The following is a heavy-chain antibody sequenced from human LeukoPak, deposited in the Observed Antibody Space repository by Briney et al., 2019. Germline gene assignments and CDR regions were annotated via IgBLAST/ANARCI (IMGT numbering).Heavy chain of an antibody. CDR2: INHRGST. CDR1: GGSISSGGYY. J-gene: IGHJ4*02. Sequence: SETLSLTCTVSGGSISSGGYYWSWIRQPPGKGLEWIGEINHRGSTNYNPSLKSRVTISVDTSKNQFSLKLSSVTAADTAVYYCARGSQVGYNYWGQGTLVTVSS. V-gene: IGHV4-39*07. D-gene: IGHD1-26*01. CDR3: ARGSQVGYNY.